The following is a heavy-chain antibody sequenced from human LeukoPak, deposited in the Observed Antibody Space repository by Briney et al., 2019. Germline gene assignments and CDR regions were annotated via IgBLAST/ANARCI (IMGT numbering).Heavy chain of an antibody. J-gene: IGHJ4*02. D-gene: IGHD3-22*01. CDR3: ARTQYYYDSSGYYFFDY. CDR1: GFSLSTSGMR. CDR2: SAWDDDK. Sequence: SGPALVKPTQTLTLTCTFSGFSLSTSGMRVSWMRQPPGTAREWLARSAWDDDKFYSTSLKTRLTISKDTSKNQVVLTMTNMDPVDTATYYCARTQYYYDSSGYYFFDYWGQGTLVTVSS. V-gene: IGHV2-70*04.